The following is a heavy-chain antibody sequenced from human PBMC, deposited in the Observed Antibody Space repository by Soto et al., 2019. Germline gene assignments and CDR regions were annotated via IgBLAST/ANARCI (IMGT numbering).Heavy chain of an antibody. CDR1: GFTFNIYA. D-gene: IGHD1-26*01. V-gene: IGHV3-23*01. CDR2: IGGGDT. Sequence: GGSLRLSCTGSGFTFNIYAMSWVRQAPGKGLEWVSGIGGGDTHYADSMKGRFTISRDDSRSTVSLQMSRLRTEDTAVYYCVKDLLDFNGQWDWFDPCGQVSLVPVSA. J-gene: IGHJ5*02. CDR3: VKDLLDFNGQWDWFDP.